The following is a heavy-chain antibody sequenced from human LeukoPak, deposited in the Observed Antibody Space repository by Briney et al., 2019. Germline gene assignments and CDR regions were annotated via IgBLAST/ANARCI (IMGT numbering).Heavy chain of an antibody. CDR1: GYSISSGYC. CDR3: ARDGRGYCSGGRCYANNWFDP. D-gene: IGHD2-15*01. V-gene: IGHV4-38-2*02. J-gene: IGHJ5*02. Sequence: SETLSLTCVVSGYSISSGYCWGWIRQPPGKGLEWIGTICQGGDTFYNPSLKSRVTISVDTSKNKFPLIVTSVTAADTAVYFCARDGRGYCSGGRCYANNWFDPWGQGTLVTVSS. CDR2: ICQGGDT.